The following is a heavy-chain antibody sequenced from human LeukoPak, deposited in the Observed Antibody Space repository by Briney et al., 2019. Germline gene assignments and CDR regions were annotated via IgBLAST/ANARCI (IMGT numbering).Heavy chain of an antibody. CDR1: GGSIGLYH. V-gene: IGHV4-59*01. CDR3: ARDRAAGSDWLDP. J-gene: IGHJ5*02. CDR2: IFYNGST. D-gene: IGHD3-10*01. Sequence: SEALSLTRTVSGGSIGLYHWTWIRQPPGQGLEWIGYIFYNGSTKYNPSLKSRVTISIDTSKNQFSLRLNSVTTADTAMYYCARDRAAGSDWLDPWGQGTLVTVSS.